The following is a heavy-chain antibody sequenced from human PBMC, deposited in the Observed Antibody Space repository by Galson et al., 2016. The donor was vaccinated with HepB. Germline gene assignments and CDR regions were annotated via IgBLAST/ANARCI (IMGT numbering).Heavy chain of an antibody. D-gene: IGHD2-2*01. CDR3: ARTLYCGSTDCRGGGWFDP. CDR2: GNPRTGST. CDR1: GYTFINYY. V-gene: IGHV1-46*01. Sequence: SVKVSCKASGYTFINYYMHWVRQAPGQGLEWMGIGNPRTGSTSYAQKFQDRVTVTRDTSTSTVYMELSSLRSEDTAVYYCARTLYCGSTDCRGGGWFDPWAQGTLVTVSS. J-gene: IGHJ5*02.